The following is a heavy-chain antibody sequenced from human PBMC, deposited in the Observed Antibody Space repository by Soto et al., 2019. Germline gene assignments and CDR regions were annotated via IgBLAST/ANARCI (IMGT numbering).Heavy chain of an antibody. CDR3: AGLRGYGFWCEAPDYYYYMDV. J-gene: IGHJ6*03. V-gene: IGHV5-51*01. CDR2: IYPGDSDT. D-gene: IGHD3-3*01. Sequence: GESLKISCKGSGYSFTSYWIAWVRQMPGKGLEWMGSIYPGDSDTRYSPSFQGQATISADNAIRTPYLQSGGPNPSEPATYYYAGLRGYGFWCEAPDYYYYMDVWGKGTTVTVS. CDR1: GYSFTSYW.